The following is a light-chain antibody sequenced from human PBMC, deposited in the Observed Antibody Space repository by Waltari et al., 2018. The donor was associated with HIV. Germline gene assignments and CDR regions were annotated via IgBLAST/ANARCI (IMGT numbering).Light chain of an antibody. CDR1: SGSVSASNY. Sequence: QTVVTQEPSFSVSPGGTVTLTCCLRSGSVSASNYPSWYQQTPGQAPRTIIYTTNTRSSGVPDRFSGSILGNKAALTITGAQADDESDYYCVLYMGSGGWVFGGGTRLTVL. CDR3: VLYMGSGGWV. J-gene: IGLJ3*02. CDR2: TTN. V-gene: IGLV8-61*01.